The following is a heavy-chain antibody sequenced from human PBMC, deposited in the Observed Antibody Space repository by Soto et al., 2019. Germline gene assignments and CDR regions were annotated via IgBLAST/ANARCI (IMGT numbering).Heavy chain of an antibody. CDR2: IKQDGSEK. CDR1: GFTFSSYW. D-gene: IGHD2-21*02. V-gene: IGHV3-7*01. Sequence: LRLSCAASGFTFSSYWMSWVRQAPGKGLEWVANIKQDGSEKYYVDSVKGRFTISRDNAKNSLYLQMNSLRAEDTAVYYCARDLQAYCGGDCEGMDVWGQGTTVTVS. J-gene: IGHJ6*02. CDR3: ARDLQAYCGGDCEGMDV.